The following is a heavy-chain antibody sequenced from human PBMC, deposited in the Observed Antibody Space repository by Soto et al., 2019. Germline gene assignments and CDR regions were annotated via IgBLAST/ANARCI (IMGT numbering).Heavy chain of an antibody. V-gene: IGHV1-3*01. CDR3: ARGLNGYLHYFDY. Sequence: ASVKVSCKASGYTFTGYAIHWVRQAPGQRLEWMGWINAGNGNTKYSQKFQGRVTITRDTSASTAYMELSSLRSEDTAVYYCARGLNGYLHYFDYWGQGTLVTVSS. CDR1: GYTFTGYA. J-gene: IGHJ4*02. D-gene: IGHD5-18*01. CDR2: INAGNGNT.